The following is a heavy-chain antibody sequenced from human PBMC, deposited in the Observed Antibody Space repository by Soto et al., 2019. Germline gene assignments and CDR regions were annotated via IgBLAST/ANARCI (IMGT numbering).Heavy chain of an antibody. CDR1: GFTFSSYS. Sequence: PGGSLRLSCAASGFTFSSYSMNWVRQAPGKGLEWVSYISSSSSTIYYADSVKGRFTISRDNAKNSLYLQMNSLRAEDTAVYYWAREVGWLLYEDYYYMDVWGKGTTVTVSS. CDR2: ISSSSSTI. CDR3: AREVGWLLYEDYYYMDV. V-gene: IGHV3-48*01. J-gene: IGHJ6*03. D-gene: IGHD3-3*01.